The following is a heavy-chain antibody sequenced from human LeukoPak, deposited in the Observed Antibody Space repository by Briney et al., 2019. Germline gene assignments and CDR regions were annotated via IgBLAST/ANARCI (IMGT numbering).Heavy chain of an antibody. D-gene: IGHD3-22*01. V-gene: IGHV4-59*01. CDR1: GASINNYY. CDR3: ARGSRVYDRSGFHTWHDY. CDR2: IYSTGDT. J-gene: IGHJ4*03. Sequence: SETLSLTCTVSGASINNYYWSWVRQPPLKGLEWIGYIYSTGDTSYNPSLESRASISMDTSKNHFSLEITSVTAAVTAVYYCARGSRVYDRSGFHTWHDYWGHGTLVTVSS.